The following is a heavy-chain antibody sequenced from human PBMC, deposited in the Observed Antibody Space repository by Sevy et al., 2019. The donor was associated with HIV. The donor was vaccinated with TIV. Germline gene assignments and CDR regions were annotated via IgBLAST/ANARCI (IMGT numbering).Heavy chain of an antibody. Sequence: GGSLRLSCAASGFTFDDYTMNWVRQAPGKGLEWVSGISWSSGNIAYADSVEGRFTISRDNAKNSLYLQMNSLRVEDTALYYCIKDRSGSYSFDYWGQGTLVTVSS. CDR2: ISWSSGNI. CDR1: GFTFDDYT. CDR3: IKDRSGSYSFDY. J-gene: IGHJ4*02. D-gene: IGHD1-26*01. V-gene: IGHV3-9*01.